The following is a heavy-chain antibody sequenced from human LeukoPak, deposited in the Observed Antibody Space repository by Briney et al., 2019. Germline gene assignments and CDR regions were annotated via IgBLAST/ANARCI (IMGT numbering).Heavy chain of an antibody. CDR3: ARDKGGSYYWIDAFDI. Sequence: PSETLSLTCTVSGGSISGYYWSWIRQPPGKGLEWIGYIYYRGSTNYNPSLKSRVTISVDTSKNQFSLKLSSVTAADTAVYYCARDKGGSYYWIDAFDIWGQGTMVTVSS. V-gene: IGHV4-59*01. CDR2: IYYRGST. J-gene: IGHJ3*02. CDR1: GGSISGYY. D-gene: IGHD1-26*01.